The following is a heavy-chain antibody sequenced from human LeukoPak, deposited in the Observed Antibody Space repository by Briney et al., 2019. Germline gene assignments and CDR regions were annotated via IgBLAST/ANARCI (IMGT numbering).Heavy chain of an antibody. CDR1: GFTFSTYG. V-gene: IGHV3-23*01. D-gene: IGHD1-14*01. Sequence: GGSLRLSRAPSGFTFSTYGMSWVRQAPGEGLEWVSGLTGGGGGTSYADSVKGRFTISRDNSKNALYLQMNSLRAEDTAVYYCAKDKGAVTGTFDYWGQGTLVTVSS. J-gene: IGHJ4*02. CDR2: LTGGGGGT. CDR3: AKDKGAVTGTFDY.